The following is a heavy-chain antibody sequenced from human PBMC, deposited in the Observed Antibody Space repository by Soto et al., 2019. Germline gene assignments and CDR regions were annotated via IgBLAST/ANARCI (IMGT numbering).Heavy chain of an antibody. CDR1: GASISSRNYY. J-gene: IGHJ4*02. CDR3: VRHPRIMVPRQHDYYFDT. V-gene: IGHV4-39*01. CDR2: IFYSGTT. D-gene: IGHD2-8*01. Sequence: PSETLSLTCDVCGASISSRNYYWGWIRQPPGNGLEWFGSIFYSGTTYYNPSLKSRVTISIVTSQNQFSPRLTSVTAADTAVYYCVRHPRIMVPRQHDYYFDTWGPGNLVTVSS.